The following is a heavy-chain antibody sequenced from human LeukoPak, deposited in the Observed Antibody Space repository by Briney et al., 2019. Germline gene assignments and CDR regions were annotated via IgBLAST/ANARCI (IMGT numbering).Heavy chain of an antibody. CDR3: ARLSRILEENFDY. Sequence: PSETLSLTCTVSGGSISSSSYYWGWIRQPPGKGLEWIGSIYYSGSTYYNPSLKSRVTISVDTSKNQFSLRLSSVTAADTAVYYCARLSRILEENFDYWGQGTLVTVSS. J-gene: IGHJ4*02. V-gene: IGHV4-39*01. CDR2: IYYSGST. CDR1: GGSISSSSYY. D-gene: IGHD1-1*01.